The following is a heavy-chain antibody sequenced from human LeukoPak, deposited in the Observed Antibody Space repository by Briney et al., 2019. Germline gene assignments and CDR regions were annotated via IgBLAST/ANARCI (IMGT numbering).Heavy chain of an antibody. D-gene: IGHD3-10*01. Sequence: ASVKVSCKASGYIYTSYGINWVRQAPGQGLEWMGWISAYNGNTKCAQKLQGRVTMTTDTSTSTAHMELRSLRTDDTAVYYCTRGPEWFGVNVDYWGQGTLVTVSS. J-gene: IGHJ4*02. V-gene: IGHV1-18*01. CDR3: TRGPEWFGVNVDY. CDR1: GYIYTSYG. CDR2: ISAYNGNT.